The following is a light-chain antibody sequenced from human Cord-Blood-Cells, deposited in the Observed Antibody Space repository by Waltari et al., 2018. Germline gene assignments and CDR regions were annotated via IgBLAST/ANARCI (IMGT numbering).Light chain of an antibody. Sequence: EIVLTQSPATLSLSPGERATLSCRASQSVSSYLAWYQQKPGQAPRLLIYDASNRATGIPDRFSGSGSGTDCTRTISSLEPEDFAVYYCQQRSNWPLTFGGGTKVEI. J-gene: IGKJ4*01. V-gene: IGKV3-11*01. CDR1: QSVSSY. CDR2: DAS. CDR3: QQRSNWPLT.